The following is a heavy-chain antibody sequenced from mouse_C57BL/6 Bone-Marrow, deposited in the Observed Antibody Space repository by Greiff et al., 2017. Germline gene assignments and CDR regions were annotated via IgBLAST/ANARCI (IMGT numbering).Heavy chain of an antibody. Sequence: EVKLMESGAEPFLPSASSPSSFPSSFFNIKYYYMHWVKQRPEQGLEWIGWIDPENGDTEYASKFQGKATITADTSSNTAYLQLSSLTSEDTAVYYCTTYYGSSYWYYYAMDYWGQGTSVTVSS. J-gene: IGHJ4*01. CDR1: FFNIKYYY. D-gene: IGHD1-1*01. CDR2: IDPENGDT. CDR3: TTYYGSSYWYYYAMDY. V-gene: IGHV14-4*01.